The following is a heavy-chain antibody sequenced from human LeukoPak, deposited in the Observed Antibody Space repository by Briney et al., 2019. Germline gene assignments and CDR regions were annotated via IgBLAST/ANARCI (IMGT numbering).Heavy chain of an antibody. Sequence: SQTLSLTSTVSGGSISSGAYYWSWIRQHPGKGLEWLAYIYYSGRTHYSPSLKSRITISVDTSKNQFSLKMSSVTAADTAVYYCARDNLGGFDIWGQGTMVTVSS. J-gene: IGHJ3*02. CDR2: IYYSGRT. CDR1: GGSISSGAYY. CDR3: ARDNLGGFDI. V-gene: IGHV4-31*03. D-gene: IGHD3-16*01.